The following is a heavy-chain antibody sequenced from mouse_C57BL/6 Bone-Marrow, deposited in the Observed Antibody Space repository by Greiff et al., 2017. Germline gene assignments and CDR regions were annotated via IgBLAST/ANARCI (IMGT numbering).Heavy chain of an antibody. J-gene: IGHJ4*01. Sequence: EVKLLESGPGLAKPSQTLSLTCSVTGYSITRDYWNWIRKFPGNKLEYMGYISYSGSTYYNPSLKSRISITRDTSKNQYYLQLNSVTTEDTATYXCARRGYGSRDAMDHWGEVPSDTVSS. D-gene: IGHD1-1*01. V-gene: IGHV3-8*01. CDR3: ARRGYGSRDAMDH. CDR2: ISYSGST. CDR1: GYSITRDY.